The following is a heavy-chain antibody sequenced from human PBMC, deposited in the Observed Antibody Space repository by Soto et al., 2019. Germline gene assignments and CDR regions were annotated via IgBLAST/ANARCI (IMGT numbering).Heavy chain of an antibody. V-gene: IGHV4-59*01. CDR2: IFHSGIA. Sequence: SDTLSLTCTVSGGSLSKDYWTWIRQSPGKGLEWIGYIFHSGIADYNPSLQSRVTISIDTSRNHFSLNLTSVTAADTAVYYCARDRYFYDSRGYYRTLDSWGQGTLVT. D-gene: IGHD3-22*01. J-gene: IGHJ4*02. CDR1: GGSLSKDY. CDR3: ARDRYFYDSRGYYRTLDS.